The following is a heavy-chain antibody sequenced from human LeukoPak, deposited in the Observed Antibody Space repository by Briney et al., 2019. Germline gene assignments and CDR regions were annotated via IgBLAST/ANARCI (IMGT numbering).Heavy chain of an antibody. J-gene: IGHJ4*02. CDR3: ARLAWGRLDY. D-gene: IGHD7-27*01. CDR1: GGSFNGYY. CDR2: INHRGST. V-gene: IGHV4-34*01. Sequence: PSETLSLTCAVYGGSFNGYYWSWIRQSPGKGLEWIGEINHRGSTKYNPSLMSRVTISVDTSKNQFSLKLSSVTAADTAVYYCARLAWGRLDYWGQGTLVTVSS.